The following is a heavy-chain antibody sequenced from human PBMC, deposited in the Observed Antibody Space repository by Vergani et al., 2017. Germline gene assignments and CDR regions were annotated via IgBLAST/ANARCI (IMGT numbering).Heavy chain of an antibody. Sequence: EVQLVESGGGLAQPGGSLRLSCAASGFTFSSFAIHWVRQAPGKGLEYVSAISTDGGRTYYRNSVRGRFSISRDNAKNTVDLQLGSLRAEDMGVYYCAGGVAVGKNGWSDAFDIWGQGTMVTVSS. V-gene: IGHV3-64*01. CDR3: AGGVAVGKNGWSDAFDI. J-gene: IGHJ3*02. CDR1: GFTFSSFA. CDR2: ISTDGGRT. D-gene: IGHD3-16*01.